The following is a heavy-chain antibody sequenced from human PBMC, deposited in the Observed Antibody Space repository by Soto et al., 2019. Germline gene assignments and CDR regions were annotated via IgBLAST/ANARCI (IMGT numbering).Heavy chain of an antibody. CDR3: ASLSSSTSPISS. V-gene: IGHV4-59*08. Sequence: SETLSLTCTVSGSSISPYYWSWIRQPPGKGLEWIGYIYYSGSTNYNPSLKSRVTISVDTSKKQFSLKMSSVTAADTAVYYCASLSSSTSPISSWGQGTLVTVSS. CDR2: IYYSGST. J-gene: IGHJ5*02. CDR1: GSSISPYY. D-gene: IGHD2-2*01.